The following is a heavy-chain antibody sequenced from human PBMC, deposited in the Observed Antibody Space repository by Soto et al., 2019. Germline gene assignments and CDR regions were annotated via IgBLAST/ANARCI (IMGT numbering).Heavy chain of an antibody. CDR3: ARDGGTHFDY. CDR2: LDNDGTNT. J-gene: IGHJ4*02. V-gene: IGHV3-74*01. Sequence: GGSLRLSCAASGFTFSTYWMHWVRQAPGKGLVWVSRLDNDGTNTRYADSVKGRFTVSRGNGKNTVYLQMDSLRAEDTAVYYCARDGGTHFDYWGQGTLVTVSS. CDR1: GFTFSTYW. D-gene: IGHD3-16*01.